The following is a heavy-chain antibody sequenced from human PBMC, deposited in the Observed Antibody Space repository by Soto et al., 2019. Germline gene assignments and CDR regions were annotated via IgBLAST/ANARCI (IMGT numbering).Heavy chain of an antibody. D-gene: IGHD1-26*01. Sequence: PGASVKVSCKVSGYTLSELSMHWVRQAPGKGLEWMGGFDPEDGETIYAQKFQGRVTMTEDTSTDAAYMELSSLRSEDTAVYYCATQPRTSRSYSRWFDPWGQGTLVTVSS. CDR1: GYTLSELS. CDR2: FDPEDGET. CDR3: ATQPRTSRSYSRWFDP. V-gene: IGHV1-24*01. J-gene: IGHJ5*02.